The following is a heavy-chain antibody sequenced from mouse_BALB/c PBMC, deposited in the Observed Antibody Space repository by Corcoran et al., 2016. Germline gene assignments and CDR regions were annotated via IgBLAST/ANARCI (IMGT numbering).Heavy chain of an antibody. Sequence: QVQLQQSGAELVRPGTSVKMSCKAAGYTFTNYWIGWVKQRPGNGLEWIGDIYPGGGYTNYNEKFKGKATLTADTSSSTAYMQLSSLTSEDSAIYYCARRIWTTVVARYYAMDYLGQGTSVTVSS. D-gene: IGHD1-1*01. CDR2: IYPGGGYT. CDR1: GYTFTNYW. J-gene: IGHJ4*01. CDR3: ARRIWTTVVARYYAMDY. V-gene: IGHV1-63*02.